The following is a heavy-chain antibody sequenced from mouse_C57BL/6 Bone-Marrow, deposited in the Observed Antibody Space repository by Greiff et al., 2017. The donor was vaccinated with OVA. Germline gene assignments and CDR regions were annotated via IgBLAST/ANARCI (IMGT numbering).Heavy chain of an antibody. V-gene: IGHV1-55*01. CDR1: GYTFTSYW. J-gene: IGHJ4*01. CDR3: ARAYYGIDYAMDY. Sequence: QVQLQQPGAELVKPGASVKMSCKASGYTFTSYWITWVKQRPGQGLEWIGDIYPGSGSTNYNEKFKSKATLTVDTSSSTAYMQLSSLTSEDSAVYYCARAYYGIDYAMDYWGQGTSVTVSS. D-gene: IGHD1-1*01. CDR2: IYPGSGST.